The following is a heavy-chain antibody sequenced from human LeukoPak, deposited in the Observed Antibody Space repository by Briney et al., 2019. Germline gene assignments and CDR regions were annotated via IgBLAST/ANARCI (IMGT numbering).Heavy chain of an antibody. CDR1: GFTVSSNY. CDR3: ARDPGPGYFDY. Sequence: PGGSLRLSCAASGFTVSSNYMGWVRQAPGKGLEWVSVIYSGGSTYYADSVKGRFTISRDNSKNTLYLQMNSLRAEDTAVYYCARDPGPGYFDYWGQGTLVTVSS. J-gene: IGHJ4*02. CDR2: IYSGGST. V-gene: IGHV3-66*01.